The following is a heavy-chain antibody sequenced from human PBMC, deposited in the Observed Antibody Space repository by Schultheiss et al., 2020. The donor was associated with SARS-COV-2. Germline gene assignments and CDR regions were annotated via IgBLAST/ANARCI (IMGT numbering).Heavy chain of an antibody. CDR1: GFTFSSYG. Sequence: GGSLRLSCAASGFTFSSYGMHWVRQAPGKGLEWVAVIWYDGSNKYYADYVKGRFTISRDNSKNTLYLQMNSLRAEDTAVYYCARDELSSGWSFDYWGQGTLVTVSS. J-gene: IGHJ4*02. V-gene: IGHV3-33*01. CDR2: IWYDGSNK. D-gene: IGHD6-19*01. CDR3: ARDELSSGWSFDY.